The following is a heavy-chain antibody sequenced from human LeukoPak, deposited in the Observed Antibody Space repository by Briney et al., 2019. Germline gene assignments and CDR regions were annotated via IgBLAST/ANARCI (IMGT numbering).Heavy chain of an antibody. CDR3: ARDAYDILTGYYCFDY. V-gene: IGHV3-11*06. Sequence: PGGSLRLSRAASGFTFSDYYMSWIRQAPGKGLEWVSYISSSSSYTNYADSVKGRFTISRDNAKNSLYLQMNSLRAEDTAVYYCARDAYDILTGYYCFDYWGQGTLVTVSS. J-gene: IGHJ4*02. D-gene: IGHD3-9*01. CDR1: GFTFSDYY. CDR2: ISSSSSYT.